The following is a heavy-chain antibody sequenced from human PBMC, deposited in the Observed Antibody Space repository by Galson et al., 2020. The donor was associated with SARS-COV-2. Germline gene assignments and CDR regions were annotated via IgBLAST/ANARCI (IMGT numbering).Heavy chain of an antibody. D-gene: IGHD3-10*01. J-gene: IGHJ5*02. CDR3: AKLPGYYYGSISYYNSDWFDP. Sequence: GESLKISCAASGFIFSSYAMSWVRQAPGKGLEWVSSISGGGGSTYYTDSVKGRFTISRDNSKNTLYLQMNNLRAEDTAVFYCAKLPGYYYGSISYYNSDWFDPWGQGTLVTVPS. CDR1: GFIFSSYA. V-gene: IGHV3-23*01. CDR2: ISGGGGST.